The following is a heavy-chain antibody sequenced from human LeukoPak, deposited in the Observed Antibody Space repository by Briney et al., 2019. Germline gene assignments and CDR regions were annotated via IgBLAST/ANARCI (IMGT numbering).Heavy chain of an antibody. Sequence: SETLSLTCAVFGYSVSSGNYWGWLRQPPGKGLEWIGSIYHSGSTYYNPSLKSRVTISVDTSKNQFSLKLTSMTATDTAVYYCARSKTSGALDYWGQGTLVTVSS. D-gene: IGHD1/OR15-1a*01. V-gene: IGHV4-38-2*01. CDR3: ARSKTSGALDY. CDR1: GYSVSSGNY. CDR2: IYHSGST. J-gene: IGHJ4*02.